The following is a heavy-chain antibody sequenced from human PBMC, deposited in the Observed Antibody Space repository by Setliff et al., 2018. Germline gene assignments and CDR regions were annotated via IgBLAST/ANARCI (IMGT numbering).Heavy chain of an antibody. V-gene: IGHV4-38-2*01. D-gene: IGHD2-2*01. J-gene: IGHJ3*02. CDR1: YYSISSGYY. CDR3: ARHIWGAKMQLPHDIFDI. CDR2: MYHSGST. Sequence: PSETLSLTCAVSYYSISSGYYRGWIRQPPGKGLEWIGSMYHSGSTYYSPSLESRVTISVDMSKNHLSLKLSSVTAADTAVYYCARHIWGAKMQLPHDIFDIWGQGTMVTVSS.